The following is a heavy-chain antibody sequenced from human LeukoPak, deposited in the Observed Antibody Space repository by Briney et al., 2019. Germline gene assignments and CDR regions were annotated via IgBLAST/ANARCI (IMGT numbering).Heavy chain of an antibody. CDR3: ASRNSGWYY. CDR2: INPNSGGT. CDR1: GYTFTRYG. V-gene: IGHV1-2*06. Sequence: ASVKVSCKTSGYTFTRYGITWVRQAPGQGLEWMGRINPNSGGTNYAQKFQGRVTMTRDTSISTAYMELSRLRSDDTAVYYCASRNSGWYYWGQGTLVTVSS. J-gene: IGHJ4*02. D-gene: IGHD6-19*01.